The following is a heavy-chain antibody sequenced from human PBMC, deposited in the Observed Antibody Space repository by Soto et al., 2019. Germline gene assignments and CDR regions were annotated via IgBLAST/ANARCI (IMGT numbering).Heavy chain of an antibody. CDR3: GRDGSGVHWYFDL. J-gene: IGHJ2*01. CDR2: TYYRSQWYN. Sequence: QVQLQQSGPGLVKPSQTLSLICAISGDSVSSKTATWNWIRQSPSRGLEWLGRTYYRSQWYNDYAVAVKSRVVITPDTSKTQLTLQLNSATPDDAAVYFWGRDGSGVHWYFDLWGRGTLVTVSS. V-gene: IGHV6-1*01. D-gene: IGHD6-19*01. CDR1: GDSVSSKTAT.